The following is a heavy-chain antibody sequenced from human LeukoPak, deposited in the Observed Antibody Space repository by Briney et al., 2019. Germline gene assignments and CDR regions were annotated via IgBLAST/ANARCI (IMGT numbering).Heavy chain of an antibody. CDR2: IYPGDSDT. J-gene: IGHJ4*02. CDR1: GYSFTNYW. D-gene: IGHD3-22*01. CDR3: AVSSGSLTFSFDY. Sequence: GESLKIACKASGYSFTNYWIAWVRQMPGKGLEWMGIIYPGDSDTRYSPSFQGQVTISADKSMTTAYLQWSSLKASDTALYYCAVSSGSLTFSFDYWGQGTLVTVSS. V-gene: IGHV5-51*01.